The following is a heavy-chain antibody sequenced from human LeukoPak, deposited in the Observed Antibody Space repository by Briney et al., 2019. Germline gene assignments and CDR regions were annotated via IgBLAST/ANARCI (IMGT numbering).Heavy chain of an antibody. CDR1: GFTFSTYG. J-gene: IGHJ5*02. CDR2: ISGSGGST. CDR3: SKKPGIAAAGNWFDL. V-gene: IGHV3-23*01. Sequence: PGGSLRLYCAASGFTFSTYGMNWVRQAPGKGLEWVSAISGSGGSTYYADSVKGRFTISRDNPKNTLDLQMNSLRAEDTAEYYCSKKPGIAAAGNWFDLWGQGTLVTVSS. D-gene: IGHD6-13*01.